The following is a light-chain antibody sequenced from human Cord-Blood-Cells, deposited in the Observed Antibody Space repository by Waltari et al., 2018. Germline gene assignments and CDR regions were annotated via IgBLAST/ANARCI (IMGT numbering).Light chain of an antibody. CDR3: CSYAGSSTYV. Sequence: QSALTQPASVSGSPGQSITISCTGTSSDVGSYNLVSWYQQHPDKAPKLMIYESSKRPSGFSNRFSGSKSGNTSSLTIAGLEAEDEADYCCCSYAGSSTYVFGTGTKLTVL. CDR2: ESS. J-gene: IGLJ1*01. V-gene: IGLV2-23*01. CDR1: SSDVGSYNL.